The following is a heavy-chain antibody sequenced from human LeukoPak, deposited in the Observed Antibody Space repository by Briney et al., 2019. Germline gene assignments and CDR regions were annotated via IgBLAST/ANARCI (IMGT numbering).Heavy chain of an antibody. V-gene: IGHV3-48*01. Sequence: GGSLRLSCAASGFTFSSYSMNWVRQAPGKGLEWVSYISSSSSTIYYADSVKGRFTISRDNAKNSLYLQMNSLRAEDTAVYYCARCEVYYYYYYMDVWGKGTTVTVSS. CDR2: ISSSSSTI. J-gene: IGHJ6*03. CDR3: ARCEVYYYYYYMDV. CDR1: GFTFSSYS.